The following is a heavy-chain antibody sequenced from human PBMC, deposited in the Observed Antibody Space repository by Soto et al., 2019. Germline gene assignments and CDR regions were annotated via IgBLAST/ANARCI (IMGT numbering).Heavy chain of an antibody. J-gene: IGHJ5*02. Sequence: GGSLRLSCAASGFTFSSYAMIWVRQAPGKGLEWASAISGSGGSTYYADSVKGRFTISRDNSKNTLYLQMNSLRAEDTAVYYCAKDSSSWTRWFDPWAREPWSPSPQ. CDR2: ISGSGGST. V-gene: IGHV3-23*01. D-gene: IGHD6-13*01. CDR3: AKDSSSWTRWFDP. CDR1: GFTFSSYA.